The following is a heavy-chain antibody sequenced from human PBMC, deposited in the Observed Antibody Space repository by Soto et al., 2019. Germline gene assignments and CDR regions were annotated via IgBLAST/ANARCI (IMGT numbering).Heavy chain of an antibody. CDR3: AHLSQDLRFLEWPPGVGFDY. D-gene: IGHD3-3*01. Sequence: SGPTLVKPTQPLTLTCTFSGFSLSTSGVGVGWIRQPPGKALEWLALIYWDDDKRYSPSLKSRLTITKDTSKNQVVLTMTNMDPVDTATYYCAHLSQDLRFLEWPPGVGFDYWGQGTLVTVSS. J-gene: IGHJ4*02. CDR1: GFSLSTSGVG. V-gene: IGHV2-5*02. CDR2: IYWDDDK.